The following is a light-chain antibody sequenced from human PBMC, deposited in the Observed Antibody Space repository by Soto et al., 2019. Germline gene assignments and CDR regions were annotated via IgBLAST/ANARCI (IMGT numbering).Light chain of an antibody. CDR1: SGAVTSGHY. CDR2: DTR. CDR3: LLSYGGARV. Sequence: QAVVTQEPSLTVSPGGTVTLTCGSSSGAVTSGHYPYWFQQKPGQAPRTLIYDTRNNHSWTPARFSGSLLGGKAALTLSGAQPEDEAEYYCLLSYGGARVFGGGTKLTVL. V-gene: IGLV7-46*01. J-gene: IGLJ3*02.